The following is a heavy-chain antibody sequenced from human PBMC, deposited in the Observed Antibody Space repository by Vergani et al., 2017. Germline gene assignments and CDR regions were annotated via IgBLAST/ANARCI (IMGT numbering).Heavy chain of an antibody. Sequence: QVQLVQSGAEVKKPGSSVKVSCKASGGTFSSYAISWVRQAPGQGLEWMGGSIPIFGTANYAQKFQGRVTITADESTSTAYMELSSLRSEDTAVYYWARVSKDIVVVLAILPPNYYYYGMDVWGQGTMVTVSS. CDR3: ARVSKDIVVVLAILPPNYYYYGMDV. J-gene: IGHJ6*02. CDR2: SIPIFGTA. CDR1: GGTFSSYA. D-gene: IGHD2-2*01. V-gene: IGHV1-69*01.